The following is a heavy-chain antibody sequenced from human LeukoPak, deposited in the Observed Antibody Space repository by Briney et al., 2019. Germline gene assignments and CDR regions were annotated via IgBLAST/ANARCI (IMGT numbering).Heavy chain of an antibody. CDR3: ARSLWPEDY. Sequence: GGSLRLSCAASGFTFSTYGMSWVRQAPGKGLEWVANIEKDGSDKYYVDSVKGRFTISRDNAKNSLYLQMNSLRAEDSAVYYCARSLWPEDYWGQGTLVTVSS. J-gene: IGHJ4*02. CDR1: GFTFSTYG. D-gene: IGHD2-21*01. CDR2: IEKDGSDK. V-gene: IGHV3-7*01.